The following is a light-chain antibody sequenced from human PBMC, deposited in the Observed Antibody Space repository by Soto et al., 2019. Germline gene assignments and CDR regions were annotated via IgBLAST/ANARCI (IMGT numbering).Light chain of an antibody. J-gene: IGKJ4*02. CDR2: GAS. V-gene: IGKV3D-15*01. CDR3: QQYSVWPLT. CDR1: QSVSSN. Sequence: EIVLTQSPATLSVSPGERATLSCRASQSVSSNLAWYQQKPGQAPRLLIFGASTRATGIPARFSGSGSETEFNLTISSLQSEDFAVYYCQQYSVWPLTFGGGTKVDIK.